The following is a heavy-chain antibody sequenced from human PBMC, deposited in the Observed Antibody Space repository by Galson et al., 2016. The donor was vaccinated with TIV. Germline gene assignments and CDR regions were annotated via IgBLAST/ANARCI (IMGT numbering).Heavy chain of an antibody. CDR2: IKQDGSER. D-gene: IGHD3-3*01. Sequence: SLRLSCAASGFTFSAYGMHWVRQAPVKGLEWVTNIKQDGSERYYVDSVKGRFIISRDNAKNSVYLQMNSLRVEDTAVYYCARGRSGYFDYWGRGTLVAVSS. J-gene: IGHJ4*02. CDR1: GFTFSAYG. V-gene: IGHV3-7*03. CDR3: ARGRSGYFDY.